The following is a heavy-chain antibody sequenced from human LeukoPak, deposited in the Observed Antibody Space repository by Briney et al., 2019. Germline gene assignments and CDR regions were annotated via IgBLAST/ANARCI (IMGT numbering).Heavy chain of an antibody. J-gene: IGHJ5*02. Sequence: ASVKVSCKASGYTFTSYDINWERQATGQGLEWMGWMNPNSGNTGYAQKFQGRVTITRNTSISTAYMELSRLRSDDTAVYYCARVTHCSGGSCYGNWFDPWGQGTLVLVSS. D-gene: IGHD2-15*01. CDR3: ARVTHCSGGSCYGNWFDP. CDR1: GYTFTSYD. CDR2: MNPNSGNT. V-gene: IGHV1-8*03.